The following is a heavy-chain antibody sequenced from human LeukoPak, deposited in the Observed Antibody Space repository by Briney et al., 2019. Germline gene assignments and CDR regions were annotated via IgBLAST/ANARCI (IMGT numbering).Heavy chain of an antibody. CDR3: ARDPLSSSWSTYYYGLDV. D-gene: IGHD6-13*01. CDR1: GYTFTSYG. CDR2: ISAYNGNT. J-gene: IGHJ6*02. Sequence: ASVKVSCKASGYTFTSYGISWVRQAPGQGLEWMGWISAYNGNTNYAQNLQGRVSMTTDTSTSTAYMELRSLRSDDTAVYYCARDPLSSSWSTYYYGLDVWGQGTTVTVSS. V-gene: IGHV1-18*01.